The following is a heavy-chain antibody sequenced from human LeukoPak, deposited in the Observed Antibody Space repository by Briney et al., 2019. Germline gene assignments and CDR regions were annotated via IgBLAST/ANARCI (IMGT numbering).Heavy chain of an antibody. CDR3: ARGLGFGANWFDP. Sequence: SETLSLTCTASGGSISSYYWSWIRQPPGKGLDWIGYIYYSGSTNYNPSLKSRVTISVDTSKNQFSLKLSSVTAADTAVYYCARGLGFGANWFDPWGQGTLVTVSS. D-gene: IGHD3-10*01. V-gene: IGHV4-59*01. CDR2: IYYSGST. J-gene: IGHJ5*02. CDR1: GGSISSYY.